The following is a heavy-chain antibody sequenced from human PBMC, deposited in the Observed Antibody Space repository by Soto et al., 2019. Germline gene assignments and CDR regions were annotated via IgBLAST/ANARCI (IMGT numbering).Heavy chain of an antibody. J-gene: IGHJ6*02. CDR2: IDPSDSYT. V-gene: IGHV5-10-1*01. CDR1: GYSFTSYW. D-gene: IGHD3-3*01. CDR3: ARQIGVGNYYYYGMDV. Sequence: PGESLKISCKGSGYSFTSYWISWVRQMPGKGLEWMGRIDPSDSYTNYSPSFQGHVTISADKSISTAYLQWSSLKASDTAMYYCARQIGVGNYYYYGMDVWGQGTTVTVSS.